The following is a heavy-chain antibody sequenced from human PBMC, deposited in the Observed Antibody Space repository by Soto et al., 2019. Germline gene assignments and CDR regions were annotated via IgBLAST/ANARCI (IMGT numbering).Heavy chain of an antibody. D-gene: IGHD3-10*01. V-gene: IGHV1-46*01. CDR3: ARDLKRDAGYGSGRRPRTNGAFDI. J-gene: IGHJ3*02. Sequence: ASVKVSCKASGYTFTSYYMHWVRQAPGQGLEWMGIINPSGGSTSYAQKFQGRVTMTRDTSTSTVYMELSSLRSEDTAVYYCARDLKRDAGYGSGRRPRTNGAFDIWGQGTMVTVSS. CDR2: INPSGGST. CDR1: GYTFTSYY.